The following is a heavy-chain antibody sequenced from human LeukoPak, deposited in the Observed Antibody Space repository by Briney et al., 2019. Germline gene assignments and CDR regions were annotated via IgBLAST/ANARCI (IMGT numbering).Heavy chain of an antibody. J-gene: IGHJ4*02. CDR2: ISSSGSTI. CDR3: ARRRGRIAFDFDY. Sequence: GGSLRLSCAASGFTFSSYEMNWLRQAPGKGLEWVSYISSSGSTIYYADSVKGRFTISRDNAKNSLYLQMNSLRAEDTAVYYCARRRGRIAFDFDYWGQGTLVTVSS. CDR1: GFTFSSYE. D-gene: IGHD3-16*02. V-gene: IGHV3-48*03.